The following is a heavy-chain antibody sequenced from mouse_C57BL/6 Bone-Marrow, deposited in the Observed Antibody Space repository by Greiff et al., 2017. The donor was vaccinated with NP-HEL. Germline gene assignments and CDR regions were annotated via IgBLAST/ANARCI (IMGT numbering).Heavy chain of an antibody. J-gene: IGHJ3*01. V-gene: IGHV3-6*01. D-gene: IGHD4-1*02. CDR3: ARAQLLFAY. Sequence: EVQLVESGPGLVKPSQSLSLTCSVTGYSITSGYYWNWIRQFPGNKLEWMGYISYDGINNYNPSLKNRISITRDTSKNQFFLKLNSVTTEDTATYYCARAQLLFAYWGQGTLVTVSA. CDR1: GYSITSGYY. CDR2: ISYDGIN.